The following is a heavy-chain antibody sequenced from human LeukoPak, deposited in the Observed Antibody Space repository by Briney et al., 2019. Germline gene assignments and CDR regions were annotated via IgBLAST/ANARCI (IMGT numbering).Heavy chain of an antibody. V-gene: IGHV6-1*01. CDR2: TYYKSKWNY. CDR1: GDSVSSNSVA. D-gene: IGHD3-10*01. J-gene: IGHJ3*02. Sequence: SQTLSLTCAIFGDSVSSNSVAWNWIRQSPSRGLEWLGRTYYKSKWNYNYAPSVKSRITINPDTSKNQFSLRLNSVNSEDTAVYYCGRGDQALDIWGQGTMVTVSS. CDR3: GRGDQALDI.